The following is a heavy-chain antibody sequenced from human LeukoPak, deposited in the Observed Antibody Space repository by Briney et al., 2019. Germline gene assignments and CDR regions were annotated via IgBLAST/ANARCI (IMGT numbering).Heavy chain of an antibody. V-gene: IGHV3-48*03. D-gene: IGHD4-17*01. J-gene: IGHJ4*02. CDR1: GFTFSGYE. CDR2: ISSRGTTI. Sequence: GGSLRLSCAASGFTFSGYEMNWVRQAPGKGLEWVSYISSRGTTIYYADSVKGRFTISRDNAKNSLYLQMDSLRAGDTALYYCARISVTTGNFDYWGQGTLVTVSS. CDR3: ARISVTTGNFDY.